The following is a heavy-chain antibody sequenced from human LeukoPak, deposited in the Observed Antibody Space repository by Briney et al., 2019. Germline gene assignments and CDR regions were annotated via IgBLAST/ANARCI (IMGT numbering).Heavy chain of an antibody. J-gene: IGHJ2*01. CDR1: GYTFTGYY. CDR3: TRDRSYPIWYFDL. Sequence: ASVKVSCKASGYTFTGYYMHWVRQAPGQGLEWMGWINPNSGSTNYAQKFQGRVTMTRDTSISSAYMELSRLRSDDTAVYSCTRDRSYPIWYFDLWGRGTLVTVSS. CDR2: INPNSGST. V-gene: IGHV1-2*02.